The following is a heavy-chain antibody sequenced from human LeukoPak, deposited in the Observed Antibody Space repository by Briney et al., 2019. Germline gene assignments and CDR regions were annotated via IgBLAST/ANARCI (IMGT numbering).Heavy chain of an antibody. CDR2: IYYSGST. J-gene: IGHJ5*02. D-gene: IGHD5/OR15-5a*01. CDR1: GGSISSYY. CDR3: ARAGQKVSLNWFDP. Sequence: SETLSLTCTVSGGSISSYYWSWIRQPPGKGLEWIGYIYYSGSTNYNPSLKSRVTISVDTSKNQFSLKLSSVTAADTAVYYCARAGQKVSLNWFDPWGQGTLVTVSS. V-gene: IGHV4-59*01.